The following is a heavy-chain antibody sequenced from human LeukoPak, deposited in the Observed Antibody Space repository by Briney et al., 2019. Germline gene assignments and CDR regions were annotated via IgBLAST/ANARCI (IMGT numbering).Heavy chain of an antibody. J-gene: IGHJ5*02. CDR2: MNPNSGNT. CDR3: ARPYCSSTSCLDFDP. CDR1: GYTFTSYD. D-gene: IGHD2-2*01. V-gene: IGHV1-8*01. Sequence: ASVKVSCKASGYTFTSYDTNWVRQATGQGLEWMGWMNPNSGNTGYAQKFQGRVTMTRYTSISTAYMELSSLRSEDTAVYYCARPYCSSTSCLDFDPWGQGTLVTVSS.